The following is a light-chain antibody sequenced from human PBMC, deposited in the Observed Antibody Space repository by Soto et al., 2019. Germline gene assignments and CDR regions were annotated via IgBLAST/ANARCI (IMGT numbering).Light chain of an antibody. CDR3: QKYNIAPPT. CDR1: QGISNY. Sequence: DIPMTQSPSSLSASVGDRVTITCRASQGISNYLAWYQQKPGQVPKLLIYAASTLQAGVPSRFSGSGSGTDFSLTVSSLQPEDVATYYCQKYNIAPPTFGPGTKVDIK. CDR2: AAS. V-gene: IGKV1-27*01. J-gene: IGKJ3*01.